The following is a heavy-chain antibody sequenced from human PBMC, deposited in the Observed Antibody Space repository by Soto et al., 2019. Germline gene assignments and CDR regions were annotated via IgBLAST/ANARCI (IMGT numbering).Heavy chain of an antibody. D-gene: IGHD2-2*01. CDR3: ARDSPADCSSTSCGPEPLFDY. Sequence: SETLSLTCTVSGGSISSGDYYWSWIRQPPGKGLEWIGYIYYSGSTYYNPSLKSRVTISVDTSKNQFSLKLSSVTAADTAVYYCARDSPADCSSTSCGPEPLFDYWGQGTLVTVSS. J-gene: IGHJ4*02. V-gene: IGHV4-30-4*01. CDR2: IYYSGST. CDR1: GGSISSGDYY.